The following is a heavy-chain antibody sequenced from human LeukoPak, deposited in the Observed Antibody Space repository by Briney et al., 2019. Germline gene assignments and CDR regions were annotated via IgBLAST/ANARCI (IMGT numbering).Heavy chain of an antibody. CDR1: GFTFSSYA. D-gene: IGHD3-22*01. CDR3: AKGLHYYDSSGYNDAFDI. Sequence: GGSLRLSCAASGFTFSSYAMTWVRQAPGKGLEWVSVISGSGDSIYYADSVRGHFTISRDNSKNTLYLQMDSLRAEDTAVYYCAKGLHYYDSSGYNDAFDIWGQGTMVTVSS. J-gene: IGHJ3*02. CDR2: ISGSGDSI. V-gene: IGHV3-23*01.